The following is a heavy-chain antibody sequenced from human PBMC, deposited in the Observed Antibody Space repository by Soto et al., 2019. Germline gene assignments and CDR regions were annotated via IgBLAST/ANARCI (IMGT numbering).Heavy chain of an antibody. CDR2: INPNSGGT. J-gene: IGHJ5*02. D-gene: IGHD6-19*01. CDR1: GYTFTGYY. Sequence: ASVKVSCKASGYTFTGYYMHWVRQAPGQGLEWMGWINPNSGGTNYAQKFQGRVTMTRNTSISTAYMELSSLRSEDTAVYYCARGLVAVASNWFDPWGQGTLVTVSS. CDR3: ARGLVAVASNWFDP. V-gene: IGHV1-2*02.